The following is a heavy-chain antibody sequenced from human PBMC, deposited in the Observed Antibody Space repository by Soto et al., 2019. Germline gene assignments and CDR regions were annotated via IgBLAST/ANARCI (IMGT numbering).Heavy chain of an antibody. Sequence: EVQLLESGGGLVQPGGSLRLSCAASGFTFSIYAMSWVRQAPGKGLEWVSRISGSGGNTYYADSVKGRFTISRDNSKNTLYLQMNSLRAEDTAVYYCAKWVGDGQPRAGGSYGMDVWGQGTTVTVSS. CDR1: GFTFSIYA. CDR3: AKWVGDGQPRAGGSYGMDV. J-gene: IGHJ6*02. V-gene: IGHV3-23*01. CDR2: ISGSGGNT. D-gene: IGHD3-16*01.